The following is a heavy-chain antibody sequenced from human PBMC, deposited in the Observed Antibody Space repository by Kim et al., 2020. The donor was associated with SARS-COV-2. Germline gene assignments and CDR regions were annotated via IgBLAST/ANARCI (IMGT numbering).Heavy chain of an antibody. V-gene: IGHV4-39*07. Sequence: LQSRVTISVDTSKNQFSLKLGSVTAADTAVYYCARGLGYDSSGSAPFFDYWGQGTLVTVSS. CDR3: ARGLGYDSSGSAPFFDY. J-gene: IGHJ4*02. D-gene: IGHD3-22*01.